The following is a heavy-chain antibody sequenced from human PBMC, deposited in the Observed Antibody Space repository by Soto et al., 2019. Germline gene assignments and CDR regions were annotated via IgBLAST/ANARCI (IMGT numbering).Heavy chain of an antibody. D-gene: IGHD6-13*01. CDR3: SRCWDYCYYMDV. J-gene: IGHJ6*03. V-gene: IGHV4-59*01. Sequence: QVQLQESGPGLVRPSETLSLTCTVSGGSISSYYWSWIRQPPGKGLEWIGYIDYSGSTNYNPSLKSRVTISVDTSKNQCSLKLSSVTAADTAVYYCSRCWDYCYYMDVWGKGTTVTVSS. CDR1: GGSISSYY. CDR2: IDYSGST.